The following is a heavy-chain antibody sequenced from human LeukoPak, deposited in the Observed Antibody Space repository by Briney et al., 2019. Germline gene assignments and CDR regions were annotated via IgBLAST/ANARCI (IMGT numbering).Heavy chain of an antibody. Sequence: SETLSLTCAVSGYSISSGYYWGWIRPPPGKGLEWIGIIAHSGSTYYNPSLKSRVTILLDTSKNQFSLKLSSVTAAGTAVYYCTRGYCSTTRCRDAFDIWGQGTMVTVSS. V-gene: IGHV4-38-2*01. CDR1: GYSISSGYY. J-gene: IGHJ3*02. CDR2: IAHSGST. D-gene: IGHD2-2*01. CDR3: TRGYCSTTRCRDAFDI.